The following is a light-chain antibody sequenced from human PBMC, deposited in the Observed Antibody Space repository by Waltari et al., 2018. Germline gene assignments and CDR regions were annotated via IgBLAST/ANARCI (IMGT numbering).Light chain of an antibody. J-gene: IGLJ2*01. CDR3: AAWDDSLSGLV. CDR2: KNN. V-gene: IGLV1-47*01. Sequence: QSVLTQPPSASGTPGQRVTISCSGSSSNIGSNYAYWYQQLPGTAPKLLSYKNNQRPSGVPDRFSGSKSGTSASLAISGLRSEDEADYYCAAWDDSLSGLVFGGGTKLTVL. CDR1: SSNIGSNY.